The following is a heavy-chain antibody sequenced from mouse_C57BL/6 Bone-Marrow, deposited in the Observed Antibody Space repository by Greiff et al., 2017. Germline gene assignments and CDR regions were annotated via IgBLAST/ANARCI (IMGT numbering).Heavy chain of an antibody. D-gene: IGHD1-1*01. CDR2: IDPETGGT. CDR3: TRGYGIGDY. V-gene: IGHV1-15*01. CDR1: GYTFTDYE. Sequence: QVQLQQSGAELVRPGASVTLSCKASGYTFTDYEMHWVKQTPVHGLEWIGAIDPETGGTAYNQKFKGKAILTADKSSSTAYMELRSLTSEDSAVYYCTRGYGIGDYWGQGTTLTVSS. J-gene: IGHJ2*01.